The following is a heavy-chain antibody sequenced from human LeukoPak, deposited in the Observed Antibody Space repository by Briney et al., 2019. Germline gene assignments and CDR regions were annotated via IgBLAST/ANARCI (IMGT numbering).Heavy chain of an antibody. D-gene: IGHD6-19*01. J-gene: IGHJ6*02. V-gene: IGHV3-7*01. Sequence: GGSLRLSCAASGFTFSSYWMSWVRQAPGKGLERVANIKQDGSEKYYVESVKGRFTISRDNAENSLYLQMNSLRAEDTAVYYCARDQQWLVPRYYYYGMDVRGQGTTVTVSS. CDR3: ARDQQWLVPRYYYYGMDV. CDR2: IKQDGSEK. CDR1: GFTFSSYW.